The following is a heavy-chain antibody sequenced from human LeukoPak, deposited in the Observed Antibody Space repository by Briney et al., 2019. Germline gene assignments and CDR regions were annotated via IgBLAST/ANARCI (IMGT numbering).Heavy chain of an antibody. J-gene: IGHJ4*02. CDR3: ARVFRGYYYGSGSPNFDY. CDR2: MNPNSGNT. CDR1: GYTFTSSD. D-gene: IGHD3-10*01. Sequence: ASVKVSCKASGYTFTSSDINWVRQATGQGLEWMGWMNPNSGNTGYAQKFQGRVTMTRNTSISTAYMELSSLRSEDTAVYYCARVFRGYYYGSGSPNFDYWGQGTLVTVSS. V-gene: IGHV1-8*01.